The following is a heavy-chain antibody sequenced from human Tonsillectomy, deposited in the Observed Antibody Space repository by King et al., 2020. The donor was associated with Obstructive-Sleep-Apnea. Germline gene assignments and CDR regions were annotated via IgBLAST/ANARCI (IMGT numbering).Heavy chain of an antibody. D-gene: IGHD2-8*01. V-gene: IGHV3-23*04. CDR2: ISSSGGST. CDR1: GFTFSSYA. CDR3: AKEMDCTNGVCYRSYYYYGMDV. Sequence: EVQLVESGGGLVQPGGSLRLSCAASGFTFSSYAMSWVRQAPGKGLEWVSAISSSGGSTYYADSVKGRFTISRDNSKNTLYLQMNSRRAEDTAVYYCAKEMDCTNGVCYRSYYYYGMDVWGQGTTVTVSS. J-gene: IGHJ6*02.